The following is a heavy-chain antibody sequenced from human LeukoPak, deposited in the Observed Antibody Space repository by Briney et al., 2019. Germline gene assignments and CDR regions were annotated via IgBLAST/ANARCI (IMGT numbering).Heavy chain of an antibody. CDR2: MNPNSGNT. CDR1: GYTFTSYD. Sequence: ASVKVSCKASGYTFTSYDINWVRHATGQGLEWMGWMNPNSGNTDYAQKFQGRVTMTRNTSISTAYMELSSLRSEDTAVYYCARVGSGVRGVMTSDYWGQGTLVTVSS. D-gene: IGHD3-10*01. V-gene: IGHV1-8*01. J-gene: IGHJ4*02. CDR3: ARVGSGVRGVMTSDY.